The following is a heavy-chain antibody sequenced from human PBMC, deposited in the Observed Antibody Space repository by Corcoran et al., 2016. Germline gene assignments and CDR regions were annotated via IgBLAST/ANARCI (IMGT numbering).Heavy chain of an antibody. CDR2: ISSSSSTI. CDR3: ARDGAVWVDGYFDY. CDR1: GFTFSSYS. D-gene: IGHD5-12*01. V-gene: IGHV3-48*04. J-gene: IGHJ4*02. Sequence: EVQLVESGGGLVQPGGFLRLSCAASGFTFSSYSMNWVRQAPGKGLEWVSYISSSSSTIYYADSVKGRFTISRDNAKNSLYLQMNSLRAEDTAVYYCARDGAVWVDGYFDYWGQGTLVTVSS.